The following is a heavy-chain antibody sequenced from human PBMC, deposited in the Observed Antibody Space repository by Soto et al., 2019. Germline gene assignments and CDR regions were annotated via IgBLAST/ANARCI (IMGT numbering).Heavy chain of an antibody. CDR3: ASLDTANPGGGY. CDR1: GFTFSTCW. CDR2: IKQDGSEK. D-gene: IGHD5-18*01. V-gene: IGHV3-7*05. J-gene: IGHJ4*02. Sequence: GGSLRLSCAASGFTFSTCWMSWVRQSPGKGLEWVANIKQDGSEKYYVDSVKGRFTISRDNAKNSLYLQMNSLRADDTAVYYCASLDTANPGGGYWGQGTLVTVSS.